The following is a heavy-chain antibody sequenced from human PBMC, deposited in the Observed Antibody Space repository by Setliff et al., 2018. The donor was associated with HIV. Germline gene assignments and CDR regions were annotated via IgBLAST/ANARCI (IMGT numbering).Heavy chain of an antibody. V-gene: IGHV1-69*13. CDR2: IIPVFDTP. Sequence: ASVKVSCKASGYTLSHYAMNWVRQAPGQGLEWMGGIIPVFDTPNYAQKFQGRATITADESTSTSSMELSSLGSEDTAVYYCARVNGGNTPYYFDSWGQGTLVTVSS. CDR1: GYTLSHYA. J-gene: IGHJ4*02. CDR3: ARVNGGNTPYYFDS. D-gene: IGHD2-15*01.